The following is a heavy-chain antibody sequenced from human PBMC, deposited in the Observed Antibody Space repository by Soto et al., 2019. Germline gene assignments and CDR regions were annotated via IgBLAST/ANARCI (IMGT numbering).Heavy chain of an antibody. CDR1: GDSVSSNSAA. V-gene: IGHV6-1*01. J-gene: IGHJ5*02. CDR3: ARGRAAGRGDWFDT. CDR2: TYYRSKWYN. D-gene: IGHD6-13*01. Sequence: SQTLSLTCDISGDSVSSNSAAWNWIRQSPSRGLEWLGRTYYRSKWYNDYAVSVRGRITINPDTSKNQFSLQLKSVTPDDTAVYYCARGRAAGRGDWFDTWGQGSQVTVSS.